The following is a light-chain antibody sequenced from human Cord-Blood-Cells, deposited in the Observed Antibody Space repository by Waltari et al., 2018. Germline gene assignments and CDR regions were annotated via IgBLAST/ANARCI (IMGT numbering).Light chain of an antibody. V-gene: IGKV1-33*01. CDR1: QDISNY. CDR3: QQYDNLPPLT. CDR2: DAS. J-gene: IGKJ4*01. Sequence: DIQMTQSPSSLSASVGDRVTITCQASQDISNYLNWYQQKPGKAPKRLIYDASNLETGGPSRFSGSGSGTDFTFTISSLQPEDIATYYCQQYDNLPPLTFGGGTKVEIK.